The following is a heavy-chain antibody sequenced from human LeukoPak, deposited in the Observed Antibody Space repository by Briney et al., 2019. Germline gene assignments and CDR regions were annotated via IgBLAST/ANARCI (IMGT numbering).Heavy chain of an antibody. J-gene: IGHJ3*02. CDR1: GFTFSSYW. CDR2: IKEDGSEK. V-gene: IGHV3-7*01. Sequence: GGSLRLSCAASGFTFSSYWMSWVRQAPGKGLEWVANIKEDGSEKHYVDSVKGRFTISRDNAKNLTYLQMNSLTAEDTAVYYCARDLPDIWGQGTMVTVS. CDR3: ARDLPDI.